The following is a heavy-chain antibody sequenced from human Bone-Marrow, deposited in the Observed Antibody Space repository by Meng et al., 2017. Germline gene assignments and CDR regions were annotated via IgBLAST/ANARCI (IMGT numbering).Heavy chain of an antibody. Sequence: QVRLQESGRGWVKPSGTLSLTCAVSGGSISSSNWWSWVRQPPGKGLEWIGEIYHSGSTNYNPSLKSRVTISVDKSKNQFSLKLSSVTAADTAVYYCARARGIAVAEPWDYWGQGTLVTVSS. D-gene: IGHD6-19*01. CDR1: GGSISSSNW. V-gene: IGHV4-4*02. J-gene: IGHJ4*02. CDR3: ARARGIAVAEPWDY. CDR2: IYHSGST.